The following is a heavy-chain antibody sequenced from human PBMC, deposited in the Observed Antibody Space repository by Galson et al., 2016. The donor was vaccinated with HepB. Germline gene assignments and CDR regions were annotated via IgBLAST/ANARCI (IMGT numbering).Heavy chain of an antibody. J-gene: IGHJ4*02. CDR2: IWYDGSNE. V-gene: IGHV3-33*01. Sequence: SLRLSCAVSGITFSSYDMHWVRQAPGTGLEWVALIWYDGSNEYYADSVKGRFTISRDNSKNTLYLQMNSLRAEDTAVYYCASDYGGCPFDYWGQGTLVTVSS. CDR3: ASDYGGCPFDY. CDR1: GITFSSYD. D-gene: IGHD4-23*01.